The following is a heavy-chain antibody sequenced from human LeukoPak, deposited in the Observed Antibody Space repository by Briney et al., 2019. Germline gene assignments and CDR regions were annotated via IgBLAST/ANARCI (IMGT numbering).Heavy chain of an antibody. J-gene: IGHJ4*02. Sequence: ASVKVSCKASGYTFTSYGISWVRQAPGQGLEWMGWISAYNGNTNYAQKLQGRVTMTTDTSTSTAYMELRSLRSDDTAVYYCARAGEWYYYGSGSFRYIDYWGQGTLVTVSS. D-gene: IGHD3-10*01. CDR1: GYTFTSYG. CDR3: ARAGEWYYYGSGSFRYIDY. V-gene: IGHV1-18*01. CDR2: ISAYNGNT.